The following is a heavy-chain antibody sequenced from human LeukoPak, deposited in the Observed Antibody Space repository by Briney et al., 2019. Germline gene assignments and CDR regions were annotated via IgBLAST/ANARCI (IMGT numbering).Heavy chain of an antibody. CDR1: GYSFSSGYY. D-gene: IGHD6-13*01. CDR2: IYHSGST. CDR3: ARHPGIAAAVYNWFDP. V-gene: IGHV4-38-2*01. Sequence: SETLSLTCVVSGYSFSSGYYWGWIRQPPGKGLGWIGSIYHSGSTYYNPSLKSRVTISVDTSKNQFSLKLSSVTAADTAVYYCARHPGIAAAVYNWFDPWGQGTLVTVSS. J-gene: IGHJ5*02.